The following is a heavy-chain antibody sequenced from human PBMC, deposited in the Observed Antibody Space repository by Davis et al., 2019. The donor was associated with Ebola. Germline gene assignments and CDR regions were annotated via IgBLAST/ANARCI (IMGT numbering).Heavy chain of an antibody. CDR3: ARASFGYNSGWYADY. V-gene: IGHV1-3*01. CDR1: AFILSNYA. D-gene: IGHD6-19*01. Sequence: ASVMVSCKASAFILSNYAIHWVRQAPGQRLEWMGWVHGGNGNTKYSQRFQGRVTITTDTSASTVYLDLTSLRADDTAVFYCARASFGYNSGWYADYWGPGSLVTVSS. CDR2: VHGGNGNT. J-gene: IGHJ4*02.